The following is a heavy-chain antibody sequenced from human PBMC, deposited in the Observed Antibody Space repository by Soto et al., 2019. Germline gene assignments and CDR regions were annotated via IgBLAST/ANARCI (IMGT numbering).Heavy chain of an antibody. V-gene: IGHV3-74*01. J-gene: IGHJ4*02. Sequence: GGSLRLSCAASGFTFSSYWMHWVRQAPGKGLVWVSRINSDGSSTSYADSVKGRFTISRDNAKNTLYLQMNSLRAEDTAVYYCAKDLKVIVVVPAATNFDYWGQGTLVTVSS. CDR1: GFTFSSYW. CDR2: INSDGSST. D-gene: IGHD2-2*01. CDR3: AKDLKVIVVVPAATNFDY.